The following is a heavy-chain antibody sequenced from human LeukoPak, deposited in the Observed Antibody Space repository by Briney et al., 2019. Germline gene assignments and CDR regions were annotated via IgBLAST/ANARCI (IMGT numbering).Heavy chain of an antibody. CDR2: IYPGDSDT. V-gene: IGHV5-51*01. Sequence: GEFLKISCKGSGYRFTNYWIGWVRQMPGKGLEWMGIIYPGDSDTRYIPSFQGQVTISADKSINTAYLQWTSLKASDTAMYYCARRVDSYWFFDYWGQGTLVTVSS. D-gene: IGHD1-26*01. CDR3: ARRVDSYWFFDY. CDR1: GYRFTNYW. J-gene: IGHJ4*02.